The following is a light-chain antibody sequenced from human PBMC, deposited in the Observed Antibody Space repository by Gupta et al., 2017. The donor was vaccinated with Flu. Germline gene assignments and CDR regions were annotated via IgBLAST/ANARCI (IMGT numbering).Light chain of an antibody. CDR2: QVS. CDR3: MQGAHRPWA. J-gene: IGKJ1*01. CDR1: LSLVHSDGNTY. V-gene: IGKV2-30*02. Sequence: VLTRFPPPLPVTLGQPASISCRSSLSLVHSDGNTYLHWFQQRPGQSPRRLIYQVSYRESGVPDRFSGSGSGTDFTLRISRVEAEDVGVYYCMQGAHRPWAFGQGTKVEIK.